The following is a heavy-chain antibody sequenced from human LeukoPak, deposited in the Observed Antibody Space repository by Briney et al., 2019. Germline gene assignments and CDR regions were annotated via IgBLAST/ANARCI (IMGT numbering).Heavy chain of an antibody. J-gene: IGHJ4*02. Sequence: PSETLSLNCTVSGDSISSSSYYWAWSRQPPGKGLEWIGTIYYSGSTYYNPSLKSRVTISVDTSKNQFSLKLSSVTAADPAVYYCARHGYSSGWYYFDYWGQGTLVTVSS. V-gene: IGHV4-39*01. CDR3: ARHGYSSGWYYFDY. D-gene: IGHD6-19*01. CDR2: IYYSGST. CDR1: GDSISSSSYY.